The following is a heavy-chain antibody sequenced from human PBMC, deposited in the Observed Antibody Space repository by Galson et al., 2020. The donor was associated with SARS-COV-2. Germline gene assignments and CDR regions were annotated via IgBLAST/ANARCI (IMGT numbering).Heavy chain of an antibody. V-gene: IGHV3-13*01. CDR3: ARVGYYYDSSGYYRTTSYWYFDL. CDR2: IGTAGDT. Sequence: GGSLRLSCAASGFTFSSYDMHWVRQATGKGLEWVSAIGTAGDTYYPGSVKVRFTISRENAKNSLYLQMNSLRAGDTAVYYCARVGYYYDSSGYYRTTSYWYFDLWGRGTLVTVSS. D-gene: IGHD3-22*01. J-gene: IGHJ2*01. CDR1: GFTFSSYD.